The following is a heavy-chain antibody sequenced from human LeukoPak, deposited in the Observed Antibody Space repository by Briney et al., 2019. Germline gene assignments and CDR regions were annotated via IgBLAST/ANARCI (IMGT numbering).Heavy chain of an antibody. CDR3: AQYYDILTGFPR. CDR1: GGSISSGGYY. J-gene: IGHJ4*02. Sequence: PSQTLSLTCTVSGGSISSGGYYWSWSRQPRGKGLEWIGYIYYSGSTNYNPSLKSRVTISVDTSKNQFSLKLSSVTAADTAVYYCAQYYDILTGFPRWGQGTLVTVSS. V-gene: IGHV4-61*08. CDR2: IYYSGST. D-gene: IGHD3-9*01.